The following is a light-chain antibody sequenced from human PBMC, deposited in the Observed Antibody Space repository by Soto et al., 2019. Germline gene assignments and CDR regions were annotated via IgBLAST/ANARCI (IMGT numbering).Light chain of an antibody. CDR2: GAS. CDR3: QQYNNWPPWT. V-gene: IGKV3-15*01. Sequence: EVVMTQSPATLSVSLGEGATLSCRASQSVGSDLAWYQHKPGLAPRLLIYGASTRATGVPARFSGGGSGPEFTLTISSLQSEDFAVYYCQQYNNWPPWTFGQGTKVEVK. J-gene: IGKJ1*01. CDR1: QSVGSD.